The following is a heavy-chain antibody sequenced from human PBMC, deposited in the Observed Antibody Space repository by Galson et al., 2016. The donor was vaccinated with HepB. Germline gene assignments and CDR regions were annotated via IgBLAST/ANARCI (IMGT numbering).Heavy chain of an antibody. V-gene: IGHV3-23*01. Sequence: SLRLSCAASGFTFSNHGMTWVRQAPGKGLEWVSAVSSGGDLTYYTDSVKGRFTISRDNSKNTLYLQMNSLRVEDTALYYCAKIGRLGTGYFDLWGRGTLVTFSS. CDR2: VSSGGDLT. J-gene: IGHJ2*01. CDR1: GFTFSNHG. CDR3: AKIGRLGTGYFDL.